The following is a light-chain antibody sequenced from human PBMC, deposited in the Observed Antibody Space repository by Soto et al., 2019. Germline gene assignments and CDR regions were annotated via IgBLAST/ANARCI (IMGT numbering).Light chain of an antibody. Sequence: QSVLTQPASVSGSPRQSITISCTGTSSDVGSYKFVSWYQQHPGKAPKVLIYEVSKRPSGVFNRFSGSKSGNTASLTISGLQAEDEADYYCCSYAGSRIFVFGTGTKVTVL. CDR1: SSDVGSYKF. J-gene: IGLJ1*01. CDR2: EVS. V-gene: IGLV2-23*02. CDR3: CSYAGSRIFV.